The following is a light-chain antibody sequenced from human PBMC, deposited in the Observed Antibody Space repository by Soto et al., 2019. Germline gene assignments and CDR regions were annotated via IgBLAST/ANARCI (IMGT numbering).Light chain of an antibody. J-gene: IGKJ1*01. CDR2: GAS. CDR1: QSLSTSS. CDR3: QQYDSTPWT. Sequence: IVLSQSPRTLYMYPGERAALSCRASQSLSTSSLAWYQQKPGHGPRLLIYGASRRATGIPDRFSASESGTDFTLTISSLEPEDFAVYFCQQYDSTPWTSGQGTKVDIK. V-gene: IGKV3-20*01.